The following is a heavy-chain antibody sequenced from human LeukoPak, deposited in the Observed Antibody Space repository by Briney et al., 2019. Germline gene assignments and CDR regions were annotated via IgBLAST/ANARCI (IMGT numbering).Heavy chain of an antibody. V-gene: IGHV3-21*01. J-gene: IGHJ4*02. CDR1: GFTFSSYS. D-gene: IGHD6-13*01. Sequence: GGSLRLSCAASGFTFSSYSMNWVRQAPGKGLEWVSSISSSSSYIYYADSVKGRFTISRDNVKNSLYLQMNSLRAEDTAVYYCARALAAAGTDYWGQGTLVTVSS. CDR3: ARALAAAGTDY. CDR2: ISSSSSYI.